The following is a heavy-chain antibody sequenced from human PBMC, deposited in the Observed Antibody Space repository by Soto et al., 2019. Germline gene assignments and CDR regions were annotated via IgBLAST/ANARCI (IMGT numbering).Heavy chain of an antibody. Sequence: QVQLVESGGGVVQPGRSLRLSCAASGFTFSSYAMHWVRQAPGKGLEWVAVISYDGSNKYYADSVKGRFTISRDNSKNTLYLQMNNLRAEDTAVYYCARDPGSYCSGGSCVSWGQGTLVTVSS. D-gene: IGHD2-15*01. CDR3: ARDPGSYCSGGSCVS. V-gene: IGHV3-30-3*01. CDR1: GFTFSSYA. J-gene: IGHJ5*02. CDR2: ISYDGSNK.